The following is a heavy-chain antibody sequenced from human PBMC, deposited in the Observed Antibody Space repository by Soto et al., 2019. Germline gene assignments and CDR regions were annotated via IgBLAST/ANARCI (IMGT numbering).Heavy chain of an antibody. J-gene: IGHJ5*02. CDR1: GCSVSANY. V-gene: IGHV4-59*08. CDR3: ARLGAYYQSLDP. D-gene: IGHD2-21*01. CDR2: IYFGGTT. Sequence: PSETLSLTCTVCGCSVSANYWAWIRQPPGKGLGGVGYIYFGGTTSXXPSLKSRVXISLETSNSQLXLRLTXLTAAGTAVYYCARLGAYYQSLDPWGPGTLVTDSS.